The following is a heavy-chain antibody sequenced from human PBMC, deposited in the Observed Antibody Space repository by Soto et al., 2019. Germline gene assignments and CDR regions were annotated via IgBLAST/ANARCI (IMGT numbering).Heavy chain of an antibody. CDR3: AGVTNRGY. CDR2: IYSSGGT. V-gene: IGHV3-66*01. CDR1: GFTVSNNY. Sequence: VQLVESGGDLVQPGGSLRLSCAASGFTVSNNYMSWVRQAPGKGLEWVSLIYSSGGTYYADSVKGRFTISRDNSRNTLYLQMNGRRVEDTAVYYCAGVTNRGYWGQGTLVTVSP. D-gene: IGHD2-2*01. J-gene: IGHJ4*02.